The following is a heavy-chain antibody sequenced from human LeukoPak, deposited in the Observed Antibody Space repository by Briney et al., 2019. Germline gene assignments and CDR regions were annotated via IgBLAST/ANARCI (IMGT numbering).Heavy chain of an antibody. CDR1: GGSISSGGYY. V-gene: IGHV4-61*08. CDR3: ARDFSAAFDI. CDR2: IYDSGTT. J-gene: IGHJ3*02. D-gene: IGHD2/OR15-2a*01. Sequence: SETLSLTCTVSGGSISSGGYYWSWIRQPPGKGLEWIGYIYDSGTTNYNPSLKSRVTISVDTATNQFSLKLRSVTAADTAVYYCARDFSAAFDIWGQGTMVTVSS.